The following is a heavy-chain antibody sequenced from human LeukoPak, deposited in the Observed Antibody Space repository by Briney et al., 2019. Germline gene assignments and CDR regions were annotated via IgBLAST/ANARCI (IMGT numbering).Heavy chain of an antibody. CDR2: ISWNSKNI. CDR3: AKGNRDSSGFYYYYGMDV. V-gene: IGHV3-9*01. J-gene: IGHJ6*02. CDR1: GFTFDDYA. Sequence: GGSLRLSWAASGFTFDDYAMFWVRQAPGKGLEWVSGISWNSKNIGYAASVKGRFTISRDNAKNSLYLQMNSLRAEDTAFYYCAKGNRDSSGFYYYYGMDVWGQGTTVTVSS. D-gene: IGHD3-22*01.